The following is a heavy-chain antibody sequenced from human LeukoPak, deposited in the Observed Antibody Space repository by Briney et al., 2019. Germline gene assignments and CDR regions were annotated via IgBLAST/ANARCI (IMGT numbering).Heavy chain of an antibody. CDR3: HYYGSGSSPDFDY. Sequence: ASVKVSCKASGYTFTSYAMNWVRQAPGQGLEWMGWINPNSGGTNYAQKFQGRVTMTRDTSISTAYMELSRLRSDDTAVYYCHYYGSGSSPDFDYWGQGTLVTVSS. V-gene: IGHV1-2*02. CDR1: GYTFTSYA. CDR2: INPNSGGT. J-gene: IGHJ4*02. D-gene: IGHD3-10*01.